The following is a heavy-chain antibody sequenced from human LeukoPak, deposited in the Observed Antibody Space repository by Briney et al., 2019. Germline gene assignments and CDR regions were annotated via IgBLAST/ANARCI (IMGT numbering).Heavy chain of an antibody. D-gene: IGHD3-16*02. Sequence: GGSLRLSCAASGFTFSSYAMSWVRQAPGKGLEWVSAISGSGGSTYYADSVKGRFTISRDNSKNTLYLQMNSLRAEDTAVYYCAKEGRSSHFYYGMDVWDQGTTVTVSS. CDR2: ISGSGGST. CDR3: AKEGRSSHFYYGMDV. V-gene: IGHV3-23*01. CDR1: GFTFSSYA. J-gene: IGHJ6*02.